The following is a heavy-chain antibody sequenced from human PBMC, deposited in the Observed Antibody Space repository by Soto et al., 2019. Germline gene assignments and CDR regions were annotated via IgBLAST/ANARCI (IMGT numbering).Heavy chain of an antibody. CDR3: ARPQSPYYDFWSGYYKRTYYGMDV. CDR2: ISYDGSNK. Sequence: QVQLVESGGGVVQPGRSLRLSCAASGFTFSSYAMHWVRQAPGKGLEWVAVISYDGSNKYYADSVKGRFTISRDNSKNTLYLQMNSLRAEDMAVYYCARPQSPYYDFWSGYYKRTYYGMDVWGQGTTVTVSS. J-gene: IGHJ6*02. D-gene: IGHD3-3*01. V-gene: IGHV3-30-3*01. CDR1: GFTFSSYA.